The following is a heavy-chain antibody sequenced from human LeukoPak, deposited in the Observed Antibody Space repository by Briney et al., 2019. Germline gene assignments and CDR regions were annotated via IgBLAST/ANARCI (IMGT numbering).Heavy chain of an antibody. CDR1: GGTFSSYT. Sequence: SVTVSCTASGGTFSSYTISWVRQAPGQGLEWMGRIIPILGIANYAQKFQGRVTITADKSTSTAYMELSSLRSEDTAVYYCARGSTSSYYFDYWGQGTLVTVSS. V-gene: IGHV1-69*02. J-gene: IGHJ4*02. CDR2: IIPILGIA. D-gene: IGHD2-2*01. CDR3: ARGSTSSYYFDY.